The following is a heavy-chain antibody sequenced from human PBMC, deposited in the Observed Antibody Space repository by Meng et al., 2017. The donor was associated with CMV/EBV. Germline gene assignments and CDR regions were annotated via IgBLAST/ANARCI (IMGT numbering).Heavy chain of an antibody. J-gene: IGHJ6*02. Sequence: GESLKISCVASGFTFSNYAMHWVRQAPGKRPEWLTFILYDGSDEHYADSVEGRFTISRDDSKNTLYLQMNSLRVEDTAVYYCAATQPGYRHYYYGMDVWGQGTTVTVSS. CDR2: ILYDGSDE. D-gene: IGHD5-12*01. CDR3: AATQPGYRHYYYGMDV. CDR1: GFTFSNYA. V-gene: IGHV3-30*02.